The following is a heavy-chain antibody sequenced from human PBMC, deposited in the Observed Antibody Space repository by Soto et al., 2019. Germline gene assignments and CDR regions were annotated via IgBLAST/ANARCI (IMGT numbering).Heavy chain of an antibody. CDR3: ARATNYVSGTKIFDP. CDR2: ISAYNGNT. Sequence: ASVKVSCKASGYTFTSYGISWVRQAPGQGLEWMGWISAYNGNTNYAQKLQGRVTMTTDTSTSTAYMELSRLRSDDTAVYYCARATNYVSGTKIFDPWGQGTLVTVSS. CDR1: GYTFTSYG. V-gene: IGHV1-18*01. J-gene: IGHJ5*02. D-gene: IGHD3-10*01.